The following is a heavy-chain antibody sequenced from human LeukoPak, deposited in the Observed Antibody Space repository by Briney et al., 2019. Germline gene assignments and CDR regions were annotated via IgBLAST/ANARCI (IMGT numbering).Heavy chain of an antibody. CDR3: ARDPPGGTTG. J-gene: IGHJ4*02. CDR2: IRHDGSNK. D-gene: IGHD4-23*01. CDR1: GFPFSSYA. V-gene: IGHV3-30*02. Sequence: GGSLRLSCAASGFPFSSYAMHWVRQAPGKGLEWVAFIRHDGSNKYHSNSVQGRFTISRDNAKNSLYLQMNSLRAEDTAVYYCARDPPGGTTGWGQGTLVTVSS.